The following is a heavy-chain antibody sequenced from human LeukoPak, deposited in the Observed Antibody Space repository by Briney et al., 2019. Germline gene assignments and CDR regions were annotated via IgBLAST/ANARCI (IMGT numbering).Heavy chain of an antibody. CDR3: ATSTLVITMVRGVAFDY. CDR1: GYTLTELS. CDR2: FDPEDGET. V-gene: IGHV1-24*01. Sequence: ASVKVSCKVSGYTLTELSMHWVRQAPGKGLEWMGGFDPEDGETIYAQKFQGRVTMTEDTSTDTAYMELSSLRSEVTAVYYCATSTLVITMVRGVAFDYWGQGTLVTVSS. J-gene: IGHJ4*02. D-gene: IGHD3-10*01.